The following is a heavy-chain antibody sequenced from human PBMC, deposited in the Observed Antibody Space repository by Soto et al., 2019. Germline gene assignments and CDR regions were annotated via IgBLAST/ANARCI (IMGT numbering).Heavy chain of an antibody. D-gene: IGHD3-3*01. CDR3: ARDRITTRGDAFDL. CDR1: GGTFSTYI. V-gene: IGHV1-69*08. CDR2: IIPIPDIT. Sequence: QVQLVQSGAEVKKPGSSVKVSCKAPGGTFSTYIISWVRQAPGQGLEWMGRIIPIPDITDNAQKFQGRVTCSADNSTSTAYMELSSLRSEDTAVYYCARDRITTRGDAFDLWGQGTMVTVSS. J-gene: IGHJ3*01.